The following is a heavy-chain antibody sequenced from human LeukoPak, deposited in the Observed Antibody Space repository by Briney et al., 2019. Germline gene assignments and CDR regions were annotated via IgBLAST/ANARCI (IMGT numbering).Heavy chain of an antibody. D-gene: IGHD3-22*01. CDR3: ASEVEGYDSSKPFY. V-gene: IGHV3-33*01. CDR2: IWYDGSNK. J-gene: IGHJ4*02. CDR1: GFTFSSYG. Sequence: PGRSLRLSCAASGFTFSSYGMHWVRQAPGKGLEWVAVIWYDGSNKYYADSVKDRFTISRDNSKDTLYLQMNSLRAEDTAVYYCASEVEGYDSSKPFYWGQGTLVTVSS.